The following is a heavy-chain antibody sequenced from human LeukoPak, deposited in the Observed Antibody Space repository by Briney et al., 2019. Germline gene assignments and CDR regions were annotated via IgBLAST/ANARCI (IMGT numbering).Heavy chain of an antibody. J-gene: IGHJ4*02. CDR2: ICAYNGNT. Sequence: GASVRVSCKASGYTFTSYGISWVRQAPGQGLEWMGWICAYNGNTNYAQKLQGRVTMTTDTSTSTAYMELRSLRSDDTAVYYCARDTEGELLGSRAFDYWGQGTLVTVSS. D-gene: IGHD1-26*01. CDR3: ARDTEGELLGSRAFDY. CDR1: GYTFTSYG. V-gene: IGHV1-18*01.